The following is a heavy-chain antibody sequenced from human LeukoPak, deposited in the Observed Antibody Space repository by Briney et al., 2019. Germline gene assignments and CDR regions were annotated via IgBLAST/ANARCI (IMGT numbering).Heavy chain of an antibody. Sequence: ASVKVSCKASGGTFSSYAISWVRQAPGQGLEWMGRIIPILGIANCAQKFQGRVTITADKSTSTAYMELSSLRSEDTAVYYCFSSGYVEIPDYWGQGTLVTVSS. D-gene: IGHD3-22*01. CDR2: IIPILGIA. CDR1: GGTFSSYA. J-gene: IGHJ4*02. V-gene: IGHV1-69*04. CDR3: FSSGYVEIPDY.